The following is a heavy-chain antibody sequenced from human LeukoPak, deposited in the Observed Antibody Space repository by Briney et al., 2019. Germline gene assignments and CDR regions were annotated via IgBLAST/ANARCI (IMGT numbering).Heavy chain of an antibody. V-gene: IGHV3-23*01. Sequence: GGSLRLSCAASGFTFSSYTMNWVGQALGQGLEWVSTISDPHSGSQTHYADSVKGRFIISRDDSQNTVYLQMDSLRAEDTAVYYCTTRLQHHFDYWGQGTQVTVSS. CDR1: GFTFSSYT. D-gene: IGHD2-15*01. CDR2: ISDPHSGSQT. CDR3: TTRLQHHFDY. J-gene: IGHJ4*02.